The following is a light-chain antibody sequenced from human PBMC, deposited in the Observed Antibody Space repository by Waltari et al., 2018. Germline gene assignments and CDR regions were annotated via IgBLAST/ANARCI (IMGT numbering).Light chain of an antibody. J-gene: IGKJ1*01. V-gene: IGKV3-20*01. CDR1: QIVGTY. Sequence: EIVLTQSPGTLSLSPGERATLSCRASQIVGTYLAWYQQKPGPAPRLLIYGASNRATGIPERFSGSGSGTDFSLTISRLEPEDFAVYYCQKYVNLPATFGQGTKVEIK. CDR2: GAS. CDR3: QKYVNLPAT.